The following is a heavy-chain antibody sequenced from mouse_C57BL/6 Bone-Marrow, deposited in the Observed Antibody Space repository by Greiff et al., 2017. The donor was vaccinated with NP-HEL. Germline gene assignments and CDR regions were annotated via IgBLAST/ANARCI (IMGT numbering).Heavy chain of an antibody. CDR1: GYSFTSYY. V-gene: IGHV1-66*01. Sequence: VKVVESGPELVKPGASVKISCKASGYSFTSYYIHWVKQRPGQGLEWIGWIYPGSGNTKYNEKFKGKATLTADTSSSTAYMQLSSLTSEDSAVYYCARWAAGYAMDYWGQGTSVTVSS. D-gene: IGHD6-1*01. CDR2: IYPGSGNT. CDR3: ARWAAGYAMDY. J-gene: IGHJ4*01.